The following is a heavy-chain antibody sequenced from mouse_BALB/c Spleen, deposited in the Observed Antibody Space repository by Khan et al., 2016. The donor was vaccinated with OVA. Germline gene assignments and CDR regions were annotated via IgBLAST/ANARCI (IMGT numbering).Heavy chain of an antibody. Sequence: QIQLVQSGPELKKPGETVKISCKASGYSFTNYGMNWVKQSPGKALKWMGWINTYTGEPTYADDFKGRFAFSLETSANTPYLQINILKNEDTATYFCARPPYFSYTLDYWGQGTSVTVSS. V-gene: IGHV9-3-1*01. J-gene: IGHJ4*01. CDR1: GYSFTNYG. CDR2: INTYTGEP. CDR3: ARPPYFSYTLDY. D-gene: IGHD2-10*01.